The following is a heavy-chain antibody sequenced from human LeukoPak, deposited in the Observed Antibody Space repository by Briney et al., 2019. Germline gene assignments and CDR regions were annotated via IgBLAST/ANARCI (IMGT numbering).Heavy chain of an antibody. CDR3: ARSPLGYSYGFDY. V-gene: IGHV3-21*01. CDR2: ITSSSSYT. D-gene: IGHD5-18*01. Sequence: GGSLRLSCAASGFTFSTYNMNWVRQAPGKGLEWVSSITSSSSYTFYADSVKGRFTISRDNAKNTLYLQMNSLRAEDTAVYYCARSPLGYSYGFDYWGQGTLVTVSS. CDR1: GFTFSTYN. J-gene: IGHJ4*02.